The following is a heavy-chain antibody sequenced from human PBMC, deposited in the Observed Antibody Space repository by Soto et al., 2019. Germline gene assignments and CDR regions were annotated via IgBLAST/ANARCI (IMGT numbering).Heavy chain of an antibody. J-gene: IGHJ4*02. CDR1: GDTFNNHA. V-gene: IGHV1-58*02. CDR3: AGGPLYSSSY. Sequence: SVKVSCKTSGDTFNNHAISWARQARGQRLEWIGWIVVGSGNTNYAQKFQERVTITRDMSTSTVYMELSSLRSEDTAVYYCAGGPLYSSSYWGQGTLVTVSS. CDR2: IVVGSGNT. D-gene: IGHD6-6*01.